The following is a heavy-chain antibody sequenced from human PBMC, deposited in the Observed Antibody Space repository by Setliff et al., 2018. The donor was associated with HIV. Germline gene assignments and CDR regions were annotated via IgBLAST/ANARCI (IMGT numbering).Heavy chain of an antibody. D-gene: IGHD2-2*01. CDR1: GYSISSGYY. Sequence: SETLSLTCAVSGYSISSGYYWGWIRQPPGKGLAWIGSMDSSGNTYYSPSLRSRVTLSLDTSKTQFSLKLTSVTAADTAVYYCARVAPKGYQLLFSSVWGQGTTVTVSS. V-gene: IGHV4-38-2*01. J-gene: IGHJ6*02. CDR2: MDSSGNT. CDR3: ARVAPKGYQLLFSSV.